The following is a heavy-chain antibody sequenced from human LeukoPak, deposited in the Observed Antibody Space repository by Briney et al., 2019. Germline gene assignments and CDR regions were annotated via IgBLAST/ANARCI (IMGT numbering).Heavy chain of an antibody. V-gene: IGHV4-39*01. Sequence: PSETLSLTCTVSGGSISSSSYYWGWIRQPPGKGLEWIGSIYYSGSTNYNPSLKSRVTISVDTSKNQFSLKLSSVTAADTAVYYCARQGSYDSSPEGYHENAFDIWGQGTMVTVSS. CDR2: IYYSGST. CDR3: ARQGSYDSSPEGYHENAFDI. CDR1: GGSISSSSYY. D-gene: IGHD3-22*01. J-gene: IGHJ3*02.